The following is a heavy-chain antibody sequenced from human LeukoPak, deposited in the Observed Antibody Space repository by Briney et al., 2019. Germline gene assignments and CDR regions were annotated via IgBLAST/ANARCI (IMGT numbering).Heavy chain of an antibody. D-gene: IGHD6-19*01. CDR2: ISGRTGGT. J-gene: IGHJ4*02. V-gene: IGHV3-23*01. CDR1: GFTFNTNA. Sequence: GGSLSLSCAASGFTFNTNAMSWVRQAPGKGLEWVSAISGRTGGTYYADSVKGRFTISRDNSKSTLYLQMDSLRAEDTAVYYCAKRRNSGCHLIDYWGQGTLVTVSP. CDR3: AKRRNSGCHLIDY.